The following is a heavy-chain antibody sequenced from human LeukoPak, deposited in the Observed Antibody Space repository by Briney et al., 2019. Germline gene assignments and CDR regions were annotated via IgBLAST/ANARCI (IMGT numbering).Heavy chain of an antibody. J-gene: IGHJ3*02. V-gene: IGHV3-7*01. Sequence: GGSLRLSCAASGFTFGSYWMSWVRQAPGKGLEWVANIKQDGSEKYYVDSVKGRFTISRDNAKNSLYLQMNSLRAEDTAVYYCARAGLIWGQGTMVTVSS. CDR1: GFTFGSYW. CDR2: IKQDGSEK. CDR3: ARAGLI. D-gene: IGHD3-10*01.